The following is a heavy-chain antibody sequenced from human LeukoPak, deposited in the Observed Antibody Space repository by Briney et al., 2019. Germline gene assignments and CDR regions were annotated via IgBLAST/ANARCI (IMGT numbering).Heavy chain of an antibody. Sequence: PSETLSLTCTVSGGSISSGSYYWSWIRQPAGKGLEWIGRIYTSGSTNYNPSLKSRVTISVDTSKNQFSLKLSSVTAADTAVYYCARVTMITFGGVIAPFDYWGQGTLVTVSS. CDR3: ARVTMITFGGVIAPFDY. J-gene: IGHJ4*02. CDR1: GGSISSGSYY. V-gene: IGHV4-61*02. CDR2: IYTSGST. D-gene: IGHD3-16*02.